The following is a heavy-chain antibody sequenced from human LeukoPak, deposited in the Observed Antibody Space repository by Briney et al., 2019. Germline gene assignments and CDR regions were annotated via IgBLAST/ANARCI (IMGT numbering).Heavy chain of an antibody. CDR2: ISTDGKDK. V-gene: IGHV3-30*18. CDR3: AKDQKWGPADYYFDS. Sequence: GRSLRLSCAPSGFTLSNYAMHWVRQAPGKGLEWVTVISTDGKDKKYADSVKGRFAISRDNSKNTLDLQMNSLRAEDTAVYYCAKDQKWGPADYYFDSWGQGTLVTVSS. J-gene: IGHJ4*02. CDR1: GFTLSNYA. D-gene: IGHD2-2*01.